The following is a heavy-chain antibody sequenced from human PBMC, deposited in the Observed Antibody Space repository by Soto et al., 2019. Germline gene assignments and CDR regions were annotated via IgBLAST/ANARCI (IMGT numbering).Heavy chain of an antibody. Sequence: QVQLQESGPGLVKPSETLSLTCTVSGGSISSYYWSWIRQPPGKGLEWIGYIYYSGSTNYNPSLKSRVTISVDTSKNQFYLKLSSVTDADTAVYYCARMRTENTANYFDYWGQGTLVTVSS. CDR1: GGSISSYY. CDR2: IYYSGST. V-gene: IGHV4-59*01. CDR3: ARMRTENTANYFDY. D-gene: IGHD1-7*01. J-gene: IGHJ4*02.